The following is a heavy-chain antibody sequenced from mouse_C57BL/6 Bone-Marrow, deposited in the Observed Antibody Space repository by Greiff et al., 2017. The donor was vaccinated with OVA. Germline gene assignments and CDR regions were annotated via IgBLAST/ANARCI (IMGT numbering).Heavy chain of an antibody. CDR2: ILPGSGST. V-gene: IGHV1-9*01. CDR3: ARSGGYYVQFAY. CDR1: GYTFTGYW. Sequence: QVQLQQSGAELLKPGASVKLSCKATGYTFTGYWIEWVKQRPGHGLEWIGEILPGSGSTNYNEKFKGKATFTADTSSNTAYMQLSSLTTEDSAIYYCARSGGYYVQFAYWGQGTLVTVSA. J-gene: IGHJ3*01. D-gene: IGHD2-3*01.